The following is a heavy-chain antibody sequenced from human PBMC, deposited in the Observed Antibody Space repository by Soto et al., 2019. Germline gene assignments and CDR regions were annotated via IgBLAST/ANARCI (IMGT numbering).Heavy chain of an antibody. D-gene: IGHD6-13*01. CDR1: GGSISGYY. CDR2: IYYRGST. J-gene: IGHJ6*02. V-gene: IGHV4-59*07. Sequence: QVQLQESGPGLVKASDTLSLTCTVSGGSISGYYWSWIRQPPGKGLEYIGYIYYRGSTNYNPSLKSRVTMSVDTSRNQFSLKLNSVTAADTAMYYCARQQLLPFYYALDVWGQGTTVTVSS. CDR3: ARQQLLPFYYALDV.